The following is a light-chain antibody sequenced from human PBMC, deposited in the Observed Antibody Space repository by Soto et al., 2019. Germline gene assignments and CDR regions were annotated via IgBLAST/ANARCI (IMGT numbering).Light chain of an antibody. Sequence: QSALTQPASVSGSPGQSITISCTGTSSDVGGYEYVSWYQQHPDKAPKLIIYEVSKRPSGVPDRLSGSKSGNTASLTVSGLQAEDEADYYCSSFAGSNNLFGTGTKVTVL. J-gene: IGLJ1*01. CDR2: EVS. CDR3: SSFAGSNNL. V-gene: IGLV2-8*01. CDR1: SSDVGGYEY.